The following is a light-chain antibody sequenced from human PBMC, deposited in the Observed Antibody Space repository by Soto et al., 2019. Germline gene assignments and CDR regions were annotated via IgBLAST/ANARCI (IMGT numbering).Light chain of an antibody. CDR1: QAITW. CDR3: QHYNSYSLT. V-gene: IGKV1-5*01. Sequence: DIQMTQSPSTLSASVGDRVTVTCRASQAITWLAWYQHKPGKAPKLLIYDASSLEVGVPSRFSGTGSGTEFTLTISSLQPEGFATYYCQHYNSYSLTFGGGTRVEIK. J-gene: IGKJ4*01. CDR2: DAS.